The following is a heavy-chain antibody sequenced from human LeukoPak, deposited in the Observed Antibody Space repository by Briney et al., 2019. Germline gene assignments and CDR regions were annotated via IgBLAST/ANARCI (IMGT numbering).Heavy chain of an antibody. J-gene: IGHJ2*01. CDR1: GGSISSHY. CDR3: AKRGDCSGHNCYWYFDL. D-gene: IGHD2-15*01. Sequence: ETLSLTCTVSGGSISSHYWSWIRQPPGKGLEWVSGITGSGGATFYADSVKGRFDISRDNSKNTLNLQMNSLSAEDTAVYYCAKRGDCSGHNCYWYFDLWGRGTLVTVSS. CDR2: ITGSGGAT. V-gene: IGHV3-23*01.